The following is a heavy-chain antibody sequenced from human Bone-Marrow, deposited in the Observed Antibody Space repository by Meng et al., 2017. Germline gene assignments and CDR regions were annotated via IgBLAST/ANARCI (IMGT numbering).Heavy chain of an antibody. CDR2: IYYSGTT. Sequence: HVQLQESGPGLVKPSQTLSLTCTVSGGSISSGGYYWSWIRQHSGKGLEWIGYIYYSGTTYYNPSLSSLVTISVDTSKNQFSLNLSSVTAADTAVYYCARDIRQGGNIWFDPWGQGTLVTVSS. V-gene: IGHV4-31*01. CDR1: GGSISSGGYY. CDR3: ARDIRQGGNIWFDP. D-gene: IGHD3-16*01. J-gene: IGHJ5*02.